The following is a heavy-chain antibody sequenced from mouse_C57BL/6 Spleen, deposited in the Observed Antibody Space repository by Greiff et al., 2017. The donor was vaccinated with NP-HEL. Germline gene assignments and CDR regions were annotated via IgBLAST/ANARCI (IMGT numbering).Heavy chain of an antibody. J-gene: IGHJ4*01. CDR3: ARHLFMDY. CDR1: GFTFSDYY. CDR2: ISNGGGST. V-gene: IGHV5-12*01. Sequence: EVKLVESGGGLVQPGGSLKLSCAASGFTFSDYYMYWVRQTPEKRLEWVAYISNGGGSTYYPDTVKGRFTISRDNAKNTLYLQMSRLKSEDTAMYYCARHLFMDYWGQGTSVTVSS.